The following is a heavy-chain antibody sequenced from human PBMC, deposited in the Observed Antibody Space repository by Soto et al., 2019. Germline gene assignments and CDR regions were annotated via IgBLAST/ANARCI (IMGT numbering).Heavy chain of an antibody. CDR1: GYTFTSYG. Sequence: ASVKVSCKASGYTFTSYGISWVRQAPGQGLEWMGWISAYNGNTNYAQKLQGRGTMTTDTSTSTAYMELRSLRSDDTAVYYCARAKYYYDSSGLYYFDYWGQGTLVTVSS. CDR2: ISAYNGNT. D-gene: IGHD3-22*01. V-gene: IGHV1-18*01. CDR3: ARAKYYYDSSGLYYFDY. J-gene: IGHJ4*02.